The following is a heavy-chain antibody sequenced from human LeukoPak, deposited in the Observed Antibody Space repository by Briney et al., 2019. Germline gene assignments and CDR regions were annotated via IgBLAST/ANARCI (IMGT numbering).Heavy chain of an antibody. V-gene: IGHV3-23*01. CDR1: GFTFSSYA. J-gene: IGHJ4*02. Sequence: PGGSLRLSCAASGFTFSSYAMSWIREAPGKGLDWVSTITGGLESTYYAGSVKGRFTISRDNSKNTLYLQMNSLRAEDTAVYYCAKRPKGYFDYWGQGTLVTVSS. CDR3: AKRPKGYFDY. CDR2: ITGGLEST.